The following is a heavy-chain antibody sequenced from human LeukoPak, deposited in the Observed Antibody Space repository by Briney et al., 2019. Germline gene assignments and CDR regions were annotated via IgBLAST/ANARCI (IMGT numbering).Heavy chain of an antibody. CDR3: ATVRKCSGGSCYFRHAFDI. V-gene: IGHV3-30*04. J-gene: IGHJ3*02. D-gene: IGHD2-15*01. CDR2: ISYDGSNK. CDR1: GFTFSSYA. Sequence: GGSLRLSCAASGFTFSSYAMHWVRQAPGKGLEWVAVISYDGSNKYYADSVKGRFTISRDNSKNTLYLQMNSLRAEDTAVYYCATVRKCSGGSCYFRHAFDIWGQGTMVTVSS.